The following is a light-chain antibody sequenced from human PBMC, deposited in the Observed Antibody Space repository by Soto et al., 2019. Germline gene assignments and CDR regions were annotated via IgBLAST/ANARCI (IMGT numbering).Light chain of an antibody. CDR2: AAS. Sequence: DIQMTQSPSSLSASVGDRVTITCRASQSISNFLNWYQQRQGQVPKLLIYAASSLHTGVPSRFSGSGSGTDFTLTITSLQPEDFTTYYCQQSHSSPPTFCQGTKVEIK. J-gene: IGKJ1*01. CDR1: QSISNF. CDR3: QQSHSSPPT. V-gene: IGKV1-39*01.